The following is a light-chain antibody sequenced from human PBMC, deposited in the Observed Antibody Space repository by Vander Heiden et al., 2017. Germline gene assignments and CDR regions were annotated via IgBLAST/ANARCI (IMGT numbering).Light chain of an antibody. CDR3: QQYNSYSLT. CDR2: DAS. Sequence: DIQMTQSPSTLSASVAARVTITCRASQSISSWLAWYQQKPGKAPKLLIYDASSLESGVPSRFSGSGSGTEFTLTISSLQPDDFATYYCQQYNSYSLTFGQGTKLEIK. V-gene: IGKV1-5*01. J-gene: IGKJ2*01. CDR1: QSISSW.